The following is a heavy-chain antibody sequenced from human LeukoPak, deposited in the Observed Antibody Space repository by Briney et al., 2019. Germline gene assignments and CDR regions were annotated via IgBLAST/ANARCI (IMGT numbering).Heavy chain of an antibody. Sequence: PSGGSLRLSCAASGFTFSSYAMSWVRQAPGKGLEWVSAISGSGGSTYYADSVKGRFTISRDNSMNTLYLQMNSLRAEDTAVYYCAKDRRSGRGDYWGQGTLVTVSS. V-gene: IGHV3-23*01. CDR2: ISGSGGST. CDR1: GFTFSSYA. J-gene: IGHJ4*02. D-gene: IGHD6-19*01. CDR3: AKDRRSGRGDY.